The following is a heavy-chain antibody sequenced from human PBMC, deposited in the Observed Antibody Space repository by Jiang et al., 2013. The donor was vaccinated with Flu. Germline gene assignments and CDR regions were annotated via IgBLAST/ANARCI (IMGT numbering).Heavy chain of an antibody. CDR2: INPSDGST. V-gene: IGHV1-46*01. Sequence: SGAEVKKPGASVKVSCKASGYTFINYYMHWVRQAPGQGLEWVGVINPSDGSTNYAQKFQGRVTMTKDTSTSTVYMELTSLRSEDTAVYYCAREVLRTTSAFDIWGQGTMVTVSS. CDR1: GYTFINYY. D-gene: IGHD2/OR15-2a*01. J-gene: IGHJ3*02. CDR3: AREVLRTTSAFDI.